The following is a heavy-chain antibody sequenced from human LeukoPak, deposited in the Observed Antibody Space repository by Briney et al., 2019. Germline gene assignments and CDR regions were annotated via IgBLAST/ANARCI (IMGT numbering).Heavy chain of an antibody. V-gene: IGHV3-7*01. CDR3: AKDLDIVVVPAAIGGTDY. D-gene: IGHD2-2*01. CDR2: IKQDGSEK. CDR1: GFTFRNYW. Sequence: GGSLRLSCTDSGFTFRNYWMTWVRQAPGKGLEWVANIKQDGSEKYYVDSVKGRFTISRDNAKNSLYLQMNSLRAEDTAVYYCAKDLDIVVVPAAIGGTDYWGQGTLVTVSS. J-gene: IGHJ4*02.